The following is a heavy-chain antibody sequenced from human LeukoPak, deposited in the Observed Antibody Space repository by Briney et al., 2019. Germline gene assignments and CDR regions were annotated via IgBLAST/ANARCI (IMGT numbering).Heavy chain of an antibody. CDR3: AKASGPIAAAGALYNWFDP. CDR2: ISGGGGST. Sequence: GGSLRLSCAASGFTFSSYAMSWVRQAPGKGLEWVSAISGGGGSTYYADSVKGRFTISRDNSKNTLYLQMNSLRAEDTAVYYCAKASGPIAAAGALYNWFDPWGQGTLVTVSS. D-gene: IGHD6-13*01. V-gene: IGHV3-23*01. J-gene: IGHJ5*02. CDR1: GFTFSSYA.